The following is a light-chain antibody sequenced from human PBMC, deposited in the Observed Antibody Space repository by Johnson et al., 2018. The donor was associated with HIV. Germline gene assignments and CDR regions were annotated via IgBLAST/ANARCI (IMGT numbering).Light chain of an antibody. CDR3: GTWDSSLSAGV. CDR2: DNN. V-gene: IGLV1-51*01. CDR1: SSNIGNNF. Sequence: QSVLTQPPSVSAAPGQKVTISCSGSSSNIGNNFVSWYQQLPGTAPKLLIYDNNKRPSGIPDRFSGSKSGTSATLGITGLQTGDEADYYCGTWDSSLSAGVFGTWSIVTVL. J-gene: IGLJ1*01.